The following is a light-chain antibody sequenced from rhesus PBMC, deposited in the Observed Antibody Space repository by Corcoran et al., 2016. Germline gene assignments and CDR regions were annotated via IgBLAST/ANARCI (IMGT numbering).Light chain of an antibody. V-gene: IGKV3-24*04. CDR1: QNAGTY. Sequence: ETVVTQSPVTLALSPGERATLSCRTSQNAGTYLAWYQQKPGQAPSLLIYGAFRRATGIPDRLSGSGSGTDFPLTIRSLEPEDVGVYFCQRSSDLVSFGGGTKVEIK. J-gene: IGKJ4*01. CDR2: GAF. CDR3: QRSSDLVS.